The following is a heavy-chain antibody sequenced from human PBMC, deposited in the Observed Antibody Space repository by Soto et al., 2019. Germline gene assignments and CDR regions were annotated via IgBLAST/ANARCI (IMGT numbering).Heavy chain of an antibody. J-gene: IGHJ4*02. CDR2: ISWNSGSI. Sequence: GGSLRLSCAASGFTFDDYAMHWVRQAPGKGLEWVSGISWNSGSIGYADSVKGRFTISRDNAKNSLYLQMNSLRAEDTALYYCAKGAWCSGGSCYGYYFDYWGQGTLVTVSS. CDR3: AKGAWCSGGSCYGYYFDY. V-gene: IGHV3-9*01. CDR1: GFTFDDYA. D-gene: IGHD2-15*01.